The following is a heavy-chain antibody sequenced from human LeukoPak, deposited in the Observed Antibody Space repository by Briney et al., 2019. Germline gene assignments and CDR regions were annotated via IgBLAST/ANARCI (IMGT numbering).Heavy chain of an antibody. CDR3: AKGGRHSFFDY. J-gene: IGHJ4*02. Sequence: GGSLRLSCTASGLIFRNYAMTWVRQAPRKGLEWVSTISGDGTETFYADSVKGRFTISRDNSKNTHYLQMSSLRAEDTGIYYCAKGGRHSFFDYWGQGTLVTVSS. CDR2: ISGDGTET. V-gene: IGHV3-23*01. D-gene: IGHD4-11*01. CDR1: GLIFRNYA.